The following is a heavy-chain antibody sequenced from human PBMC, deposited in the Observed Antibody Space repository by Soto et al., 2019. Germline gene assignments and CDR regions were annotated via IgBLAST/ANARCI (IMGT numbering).Heavy chain of an antibody. D-gene: IGHD1-7*01. V-gene: IGHV4-4*02. CDR2: IYRTGSA. Sequence: PSLTCAVSGGSFTSNNWWTWVRQPPGQGLEWIGEIYRTGSANYNPSLKSRVTISLDKSENQFSLKVTSLTAADTAVYYCASRDPGTSVDYWGQGTLVTVSS. CDR3: ASRDPGTSVDY. CDR1: GGSFTSNNW. J-gene: IGHJ4*02.